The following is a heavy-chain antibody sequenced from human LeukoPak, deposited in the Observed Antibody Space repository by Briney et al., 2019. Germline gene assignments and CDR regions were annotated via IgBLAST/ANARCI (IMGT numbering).Heavy chain of an antibody. V-gene: IGHV4-61*02. J-gene: IGHJ4*02. Sequence: SETLSLTCTVSGGSISSGSYYWSWIRQPAGKGLEWIGRIYTSGSTNYNPSLKSRVSISVDKSKNQLSLNLNSVTAADTAVYYCVRCGSYCLDYWGQGTLVTVSS. CDR1: GGSISSGSYY. CDR3: VRCGSYCLDY. D-gene: IGHD1-26*01. CDR2: IYTSGST.